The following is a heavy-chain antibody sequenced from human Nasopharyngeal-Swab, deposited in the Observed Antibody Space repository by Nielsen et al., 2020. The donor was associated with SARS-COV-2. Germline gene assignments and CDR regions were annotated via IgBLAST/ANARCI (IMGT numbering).Heavy chain of an antibody. CDR1: GFTFSSYA. V-gene: IGHV3-30-3*01. CDR2: ISYDGSNK. CDR3: ARVSSGYYLRLSFDY. Sequence: GESLKISCAASGFTFSSYAMHWVRQAPGKGLEWVAVISYDGSNKYYADSVKGRFTISRDNSKNTLYLQMISLRAEDTAVFYCARVSSGYYLRLSFDYWGQRTLVTVSS. D-gene: IGHD3-22*01. J-gene: IGHJ4*02.